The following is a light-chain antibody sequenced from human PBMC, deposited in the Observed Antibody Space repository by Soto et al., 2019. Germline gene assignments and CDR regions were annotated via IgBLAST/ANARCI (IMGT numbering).Light chain of an antibody. CDR3: QQSYSTPSIT. CDR1: QSISSY. J-gene: IGKJ5*01. CDR2: AAS. Sequence: DIQMTQIPSSLSASVGDRVTITCRASQSISSYLNWYQQKPGKVPKLLIYAASSLQSGVPSRFSGSGSGTDFTLTISSLQPEDFATYYCQQSYSTPSITFGQGTRLEI. V-gene: IGKV1-39*01.